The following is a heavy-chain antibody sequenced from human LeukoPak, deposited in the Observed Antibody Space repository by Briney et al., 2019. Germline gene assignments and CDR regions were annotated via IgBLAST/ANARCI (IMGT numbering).Heavy chain of an antibody. V-gene: IGHV2-5*02. Sequence: KESGPTLVKPTQTLTLTCTFSGFSLSTSGVGVGWTRQPPGKALEWLALIYWDDDKRYSPSLKSRLTITKDTSKNQVVLTMTNMDPVDTATYYCAHSLRGYCSGGSCYPGYFDYWGQGTLVTVSS. CDR2: IYWDDDK. D-gene: IGHD2-15*01. CDR3: AHSLRGYCSGGSCYPGYFDY. J-gene: IGHJ4*02. CDR1: GFSLSTSGVG.